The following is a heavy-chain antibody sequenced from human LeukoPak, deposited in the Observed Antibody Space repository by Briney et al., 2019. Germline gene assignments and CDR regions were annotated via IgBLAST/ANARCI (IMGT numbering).Heavy chain of an antibody. V-gene: IGHV4-34*01. CDR2: NNHSGST. D-gene: IGHD3-10*01. CDR3: ARGRGYYGSGSRFDP. Sequence: PSETLSLTCAVYGGSFSGYYWSWIRQPPGKGLEWIGENNHSGSTNYNPSLKSRVTISVDTSKNQFSLKLSSVTAADTAVYYRARGRGYYGSGSRFDPWGQGTLVTVSS. CDR1: GGSFSGYY. J-gene: IGHJ5*02.